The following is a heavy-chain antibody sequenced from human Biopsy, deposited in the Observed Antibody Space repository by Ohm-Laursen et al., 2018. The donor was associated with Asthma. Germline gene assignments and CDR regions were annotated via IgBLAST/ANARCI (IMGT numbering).Heavy chain of an antibody. D-gene: IGHD2-21*01. J-gene: IGHJ4*02. CDR2: GGSYYDGCLK. Sequence: SLRLSCSASGFTFRSYAMHWVRQAPGKGLERVAVGGSYYDGCLKYYADSVNGRFTVSGDDSKTTLNLKMNSLRPDDTPGYYCARDVWGWYWPAFAFWGRETLVTVSS. CDR1: GFTFRSYA. V-gene: IGHV3-30-3*01. CDR3: ARDVWGWYWPAFAF.